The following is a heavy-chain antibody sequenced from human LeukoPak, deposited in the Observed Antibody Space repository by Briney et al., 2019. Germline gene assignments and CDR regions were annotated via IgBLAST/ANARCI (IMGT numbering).Heavy chain of an antibody. Sequence: GGSLRLSCAASGFTFNKYWMNWVRQVPRKGLVWVSRIKSDGSNIIYGDSVKGRFTISRDNAKNTVYLQMNSLRVEDTAVYYCARDPLVYMWGQGSLVTVSS. J-gene: IGHJ4*02. D-gene: IGHD2-2*02. V-gene: IGHV3-74*01. CDR2: IKSDGSNI. CDR3: ARDPLVYM. CDR1: GFTFNKYW.